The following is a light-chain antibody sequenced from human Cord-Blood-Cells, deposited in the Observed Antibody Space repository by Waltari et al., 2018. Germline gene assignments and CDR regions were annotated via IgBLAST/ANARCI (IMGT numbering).Light chain of an antibody. J-gene: IGLJ3*02. CDR3: CSYAGSSTLV. CDR1: SSDVGSYNL. V-gene: IGLV2-23*01. Sequence: QSALTQPASVSGSPGQSITISCTGTSSDVGSYNLISWYQQHPGKATKLMIDEGSKRPSGVSNRFSGSKSGNTASLTISGLQAEDEAHYYCCSYAGSSTLVFGGGTKLTVL. CDR2: EGS.